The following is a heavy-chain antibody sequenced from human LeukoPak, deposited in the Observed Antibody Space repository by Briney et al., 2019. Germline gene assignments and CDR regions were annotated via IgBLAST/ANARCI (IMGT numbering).Heavy chain of an antibody. Sequence: ASVKVSCKASGYTFINYAINWGRQAPGQRLEWVGWINAVNGNTKYPPKFQGRVSITRDTSASTAYMELSSLTSEDTAVYYCARGPRAAADDYWGQGTLVTVSS. D-gene: IGHD6-13*01. V-gene: IGHV1-3*01. CDR1: GYTFINYA. J-gene: IGHJ4*02. CDR3: ARGPRAAADDY. CDR2: INAVNGNT.